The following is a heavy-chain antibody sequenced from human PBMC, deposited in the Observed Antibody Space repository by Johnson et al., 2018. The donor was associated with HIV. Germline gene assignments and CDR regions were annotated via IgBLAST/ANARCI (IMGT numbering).Heavy chain of an antibody. CDR3: ARSFGVPTPGACDI. Sequence: QVQLVESGGGVVQPGRSLRLSCAASGFTFSSYGMHWVRQAPGKGLEWVAVISYDGSNKYYADSVKGRFTISRDNSKNTLYLQMNSLRAEDTAVYYCARSFGVPTPGACDIWGQGTMVTVSS. V-gene: IGHV3-30*03. CDR2: ISYDGSNK. D-gene: IGHD3-3*01. CDR1: GFTFSSYG. J-gene: IGHJ3*02.